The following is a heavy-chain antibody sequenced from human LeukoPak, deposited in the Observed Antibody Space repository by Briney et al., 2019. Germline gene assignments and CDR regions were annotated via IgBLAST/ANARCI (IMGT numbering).Heavy chain of an antibody. CDR1: GFTFSSYS. J-gene: IGHJ5*02. D-gene: IGHD3-10*01. V-gene: IGHV3-48*01. CDR2: ISSSSSTI. CDR3: ARDRRGWFDP. Sequence: PGGSLRLSCAASGFTFSSYSMNWVRQAPGKGLEWVSYISSSSSTIYYADSVKGRFTISRDNAKNSLYLQMNSLRAEDTAVYYCARDRRGWFDPWGQGTLVTVSS.